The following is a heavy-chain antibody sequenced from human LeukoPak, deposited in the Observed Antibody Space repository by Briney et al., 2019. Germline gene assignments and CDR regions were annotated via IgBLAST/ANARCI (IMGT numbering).Heavy chain of an antibody. Sequence: PGGSLRLSCAASGFTFSSYGMHWVRQAPGKGLEWVAVIWYDGSNKYYADSVKGRFTISRDNSKNTLYLQMNSLRAEDTAVYYCAKDHRNGIVVFPPSHWGQGTLVTVSS. J-gene: IGHJ1*01. D-gene: IGHD3-22*01. CDR1: GFTFSSYG. CDR3: AKDHRNGIVVFPPSH. CDR2: IWYDGSNK. V-gene: IGHV3-33*06.